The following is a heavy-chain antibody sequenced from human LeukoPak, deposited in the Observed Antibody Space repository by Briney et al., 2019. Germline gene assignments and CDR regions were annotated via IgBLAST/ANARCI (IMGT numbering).Heavy chain of an antibody. D-gene: IGHD3-10*01. CDR1: GFTFSSYW. CDR3: ARDVSWHSGPGVYFDY. CDR2: IKQDGSEK. J-gene: IGHJ4*02. Sequence: GGSLRLSCAASGFTFSSYWMSWVRQAPGKGLEWVANIKQDGSEKYYVDSVKGRFTISRDNAKNSLYLQMNSLRAEDTAVYYCARDVSWHSGPGVYFDYWGQGTLVTVSS. V-gene: IGHV3-7*01.